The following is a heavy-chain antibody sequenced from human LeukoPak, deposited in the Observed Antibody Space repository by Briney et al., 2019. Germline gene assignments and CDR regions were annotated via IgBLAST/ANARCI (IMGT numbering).Heavy chain of an antibody. CDR1: GGSNSSGDYY. CDR2: IYYSGST. J-gene: IGHJ3*02. D-gene: IGHD6-13*01. CDR3: ARGYSSSKDAFDI. V-gene: IGHV4-30-4*01. Sequence: SQTLSLTCTVSGGSNSSGDYYWSWIRQPPGKGLEWIGYIYYSGSTYYNPSLKSRVTISVDTSKNQFSLKLSSVTAADTAVYYCARGYSSSKDAFDIWGQGTMVTVSS.